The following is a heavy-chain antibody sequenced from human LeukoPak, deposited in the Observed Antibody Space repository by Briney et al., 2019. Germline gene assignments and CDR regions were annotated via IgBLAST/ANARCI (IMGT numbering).Heavy chain of an antibody. Sequence: ASVKVSCKASGYTFTDYYMHWVRQAPGQGLEWMGWINPKSGGTNYAQKLQGRVTMTTDTSTSTAYMELRSLRSDDTAMYYCARDSRGVSQTTTRGRYYSHWGQGTLVTVSS. CDR3: ARDSRGVSQTTTRGRYYSH. CDR2: INPKSGGT. V-gene: IGHV1-2*02. CDR1: GYTFTDYY. D-gene: IGHD3-10*01. J-gene: IGHJ4*02.